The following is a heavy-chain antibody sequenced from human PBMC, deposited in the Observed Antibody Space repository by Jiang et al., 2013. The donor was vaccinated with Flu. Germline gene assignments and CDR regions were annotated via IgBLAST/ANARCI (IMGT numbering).Heavy chain of an antibody. Sequence: KPTQTLTLTCTFSGFSLSTSGVGVGWIRQPPGKALEWLALIYWNDDKRYSPSLKSRLTITKDTSKNQVVLTMTNMDPVDTATYYCAHIPPDYDYVWGSYRPGYYFDYWGQGTLVTVSS. D-gene: IGHD3-16*02. CDR3: AHIPPDYDYVWGSYRPGYYFDY. J-gene: IGHJ4*02. CDR2: IYWNDDK. CDR1: GFSLSTSGVG. V-gene: IGHV2-5*01.